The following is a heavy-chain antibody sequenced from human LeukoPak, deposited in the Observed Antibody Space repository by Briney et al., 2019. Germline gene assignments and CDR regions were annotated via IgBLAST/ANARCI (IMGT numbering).Heavy chain of an antibody. J-gene: IGHJ5*02. CDR3: ARSSHVVVVDNWFDP. CDR2: IWYDGSNK. CDR1: GFTFSSYG. D-gene: IGHD2-15*01. V-gene: IGHV3-33*01. Sequence: PGGSLRLSCAASGFTFSSYGMHWVRQAPGKGLEWVAVIWYDGSNKYYADSVKGRFTISRDNSKNTLYLQMNSLRAEDTAVYHCARSSHVVVVDNWFDPWGQGTLVTVSS.